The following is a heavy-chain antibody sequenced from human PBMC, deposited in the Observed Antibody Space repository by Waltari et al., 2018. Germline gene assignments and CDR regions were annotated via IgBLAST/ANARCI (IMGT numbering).Heavy chain of an antibody. CDR2: INPNSGGT. D-gene: IGHD6-13*01. V-gene: IGHV1-2*06. J-gene: IGHJ3*02. CDR1: GYTFTGYY. Sequence: QVQLVQSGAEVKKPGASVKVSCKASGYTFTGYYMHWVRQAPGQGLEWMGRINPNSGGTNYAQKFQGRVTMTRDTSISTAYMELSRLRSDDTAVYYCASPTDIAAAAASAFDIWGQGTMVTVSS. CDR3: ASPTDIAAAAASAFDI.